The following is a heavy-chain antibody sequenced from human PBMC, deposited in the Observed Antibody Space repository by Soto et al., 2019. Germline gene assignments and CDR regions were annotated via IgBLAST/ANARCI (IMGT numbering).Heavy chain of an antibody. D-gene: IGHD3-22*01. Sequence: QVQLVQSGAEVKKPGSSVKVSCKASGGTFSSYAITWVRQAPGQGLEWMGGIIPIFGTANYARKFQGRVTSSADEFTGTVYMEVSSLSPEDTAVYYWARDCGLSSCYYPFRFDPWGQGTLVT. CDR1: GGTFSSYA. CDR2: IIPIFGTA. J-gene: IGHJ5*02. CDR3: ARDCGLSSCYYPFRFDP. V-gene: IGHV1-69*12.